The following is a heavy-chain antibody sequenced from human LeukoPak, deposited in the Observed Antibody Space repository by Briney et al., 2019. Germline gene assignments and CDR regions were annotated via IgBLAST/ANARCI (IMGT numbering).Heavy chain of an antibody. Sequence: PGESLKISCKGSGYSFSKYWIGWVRQMPGKGLEWMGIIYPGDSDTQYSPSFQGQVTISVDRSINSAYLQWSSLKASDTAMYYCARHPSYTSGWPLDYWGQGTLVTVSS. D-gene: IGHD6-19*01. V-gene: IGHV5-51*01. CDR3: ARHPSYTSGWPLDY. CDR2: IYPGDSDT. J-gene: IGHJ4*02. CDR1: GYSFSKYW.